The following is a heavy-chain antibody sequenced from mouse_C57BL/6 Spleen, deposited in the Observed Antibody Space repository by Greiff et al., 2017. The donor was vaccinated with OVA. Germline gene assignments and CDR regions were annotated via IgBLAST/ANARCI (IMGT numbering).Heavy chain of an antibody. V-gene: IGHV1-15*01. CDR1: GYTFTDYE. Sequence: VQLQQSGAELVKPGASVTLSCKASGYTFTDYEMHWVKQTPVHGLEWIGAIYPETGGTAYNQKFKGKAILTADKSSSTAYMELRSLTSEDSAVYDCTRREGRRYFDYWGKGTTLTVSS. CDR3: TRREGRRYFDY. J-gene: IGHJ2*01. D-gene: IGHD1-1*01. CDR2: IYPETGGT.